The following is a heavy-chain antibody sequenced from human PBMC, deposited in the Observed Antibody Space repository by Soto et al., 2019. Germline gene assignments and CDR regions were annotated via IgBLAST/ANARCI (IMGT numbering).Heavy chain of an antibody. CDR1: GGSINSSSYF. Sequence: SETLSLTCSVSGGSINSSSYFWGWVRQPPGKGLEWIGSIYYSGSTYYNPSLRSRVTISVDASKNQFSLRLSSVTAADTAVFYCARHYSSGSRNWFDPWGQGTLVTVSS. CDR3: ARHYSSGSRNWFDP. D-gene: IGHD6-19*01. V-gene: IGHV4-39*01. CDR2: IYYSGST. J-gene: IGHJ5*02.